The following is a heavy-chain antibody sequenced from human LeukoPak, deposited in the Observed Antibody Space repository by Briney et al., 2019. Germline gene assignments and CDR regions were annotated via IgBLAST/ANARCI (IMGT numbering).Heavy chain of an antibody. V-gene: IGHV4-39*07. CDR3: ARSSGYYSGNAFDI. D-gene: IGHD3-22*01. Sequence: SETLSLTCTVSGGSISSSSYYWGWIRQPPGKGLEWIGSIYYSGSTYYNPSLKSRVTISVDTSKNQFSLKLSSVTAADTAVYYCARSSGYYSGNAFDIWGQGTMVTVSS. CDR2: IYYSGST. CDR1: GGSISSSSYY. J-gene: IGHJ3*02.